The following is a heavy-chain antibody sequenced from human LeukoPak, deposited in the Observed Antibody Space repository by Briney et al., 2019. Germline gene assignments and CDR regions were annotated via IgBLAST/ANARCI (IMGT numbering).Heavy chain of an antibody. D-gene: IGHD5-18*01. Sequence: ASVKVSCKASGYTFTGYYMHWVRQAPGQGLEWMGWINPNSGGTNYAQKFQGRVTMTRDTSISTDYKELSRLRSDDTAVYYCASVDTAMVPFDYWGQGSLVTVSS. J-gene: IGHJ4*02. CDR1: GYTFTGYY. CDR2: INPNSGGT. V-gene: IGHV1-2*02. CDR3: ASVDTAMVPFDY.